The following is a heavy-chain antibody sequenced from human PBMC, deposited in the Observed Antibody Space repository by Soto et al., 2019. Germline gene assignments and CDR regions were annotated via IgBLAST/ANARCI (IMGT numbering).Heavy chain of an antibody. CDR3: ARDRLEASIYGMDV. V-gene: IGHV4-4*07. CDR2: VYNSGRI. Sequence: SETLSLTRSVSGGSLIGYYWSWIRQPAGKGLEWIGRVYNSGRINYNPSLKNRVTMSVDMSKNQFSLKMTSVTAADTAVYYCARDRLEASIYGMDVWGRGTTVTVSS. J-gene: IGHJ6*02. CDR1: GGSLIGYY. D-gene: IGHD1-1*01.